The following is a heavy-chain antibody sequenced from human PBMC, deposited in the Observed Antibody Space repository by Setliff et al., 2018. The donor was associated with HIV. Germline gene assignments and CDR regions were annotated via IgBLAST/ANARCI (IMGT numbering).Heavy chain of an antibody. Sequence: SETLSLTCAVYGRSFSGYYWNWIRQSPGKGLEWIGEINHSGGTNYNPSLKSRVTMSIDTSKNQFSLNVSSVTAADTVVYYCARGRGHDGFDFWGQGTMVTVSS. CDR3: ARGRGHDGFDF. V-gene: IGHV4-34*01. D-gene: IGHD3-10*01. J-gene: IGHJ3*01. CDR2: INHSGGT. CDR1: GRSFSGYY.